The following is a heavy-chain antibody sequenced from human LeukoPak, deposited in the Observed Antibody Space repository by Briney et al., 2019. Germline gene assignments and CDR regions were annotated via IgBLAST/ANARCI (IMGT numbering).Heavy chain of an antibody. CDR2: IIPILGIA. CDR3: AREQLEYDSSGHYHSG. J-gene: IGHJ4*02. V-gene: IGHV1-69*04. D-gene: IGHD3-22*01. Sequence: ASVKVSCKASGGTFSSYTISWVRQAPGQGLEWMGRIIPILGIANYAQKFQGRVTITADKSTSTAYMELSSLRSEDTAVYYCAREQLEYDSSGHYHSGWGQGTLVTVSS. CDR1: GGTFSSYT.